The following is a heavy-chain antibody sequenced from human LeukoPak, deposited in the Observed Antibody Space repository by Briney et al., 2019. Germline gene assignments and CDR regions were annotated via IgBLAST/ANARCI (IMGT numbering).Heavy chain of an antibody. D-gene: IGHD6-13*01. Sequence: SETLSLTCTVSGGSISSSSYYWGWIRQPPGKGLEWIGSIYYSGSTYYNPSLKSRVTISVDTSKNQFSLKLSSVTAADTAVYYCASLVRSSSSWYGVDYWGQGTLVTVSS. CDR1: GGSISSSSYY. J-gene: IGHJ4*02. CDR2: IYYSGST. V-gene: IGHV4-39*07. CDR3: ASLVRSSSSWYGVDY.